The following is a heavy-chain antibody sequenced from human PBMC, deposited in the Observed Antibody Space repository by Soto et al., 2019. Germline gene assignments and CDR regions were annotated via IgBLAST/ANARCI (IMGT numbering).Heavy chain of an antibody. CDR1: GGTFSSYA. CDR3: ARGRGGGSSWRVDY. Sequence: QVQLVQSGAEVKKPGSSVKVSCKASGGTFSSYAISWVRQAPGQGLEWMGGIIPIFGTANYAQKFQGRVTVTDEESTSTAYMELGSMRSEDTAVYYCARGRGGGSSWRVDYWGQGTLVTVSS. CDR2: IIPIFGTA. V-gene: IGHV1-69*12. D-gene: IGHD6-13*01. J-gene: IGHJ4*02.